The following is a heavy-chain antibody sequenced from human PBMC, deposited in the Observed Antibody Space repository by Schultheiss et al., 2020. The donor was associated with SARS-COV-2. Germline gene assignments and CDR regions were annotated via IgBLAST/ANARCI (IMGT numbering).Heavy chain of an antibody. Sequence: SETLSLTCAVSGYSISSRYYWGWVRQPPGKGLEWIGSIYHSGPTYYNPSLKSRVTISVDTSKNQFSLKLSSVTAADTAVYYCARGSYCSSTSCYKYKQKNWFDPWGQGTLVTVSS. CDR3: ARGSYCSSTSCYKYKQKNWFDP. V-gene: IGHV4-38-2*01. D-gene: IGHD2-2*01. CDR2: IYHSGPT. CDR1: GYSISSRYY. J-gene: IGHJ5*02.